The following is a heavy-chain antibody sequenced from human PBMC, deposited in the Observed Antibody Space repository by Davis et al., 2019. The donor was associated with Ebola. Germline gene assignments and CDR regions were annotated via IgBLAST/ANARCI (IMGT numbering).Heavy chain of an antibody. D-gene: IGHD6-13*01. J-gene: IGHJ4*02. Sequence: GESLKISCAASGFTFSNYAMSWVRQAPGKGLEWVSAISGSGDSTYYADSVKGRFTISRDNSKNSLYLQMNSLRAEDTAVYYCAREAVAAAGYYFDYWGQGTLVTVSS. CDR3: AREAVAAAGYYFDY. CDR2: ISGSGDST. V-gene: IGHV3-23*01. CDR1: GFTFSNYA.